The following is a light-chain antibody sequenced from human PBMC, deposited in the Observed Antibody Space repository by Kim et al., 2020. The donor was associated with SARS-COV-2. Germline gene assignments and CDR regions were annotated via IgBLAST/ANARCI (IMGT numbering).Light chain of an antibody. J-gene: IGKJ1*01. CDR1: QTVSNRH. Sequence: PGERATLSCRASQTVSNRHLGWDQKKPGQAPRLLIYGASSRATGIPYRFSGIGSGTDFTLTISRLAPEDFAVYYFQRYDTSSWTFGQGTKVDIK. CDR2: GAS. CDR3: QRYDTSSWT. V-gene: IGKV3-20*01.